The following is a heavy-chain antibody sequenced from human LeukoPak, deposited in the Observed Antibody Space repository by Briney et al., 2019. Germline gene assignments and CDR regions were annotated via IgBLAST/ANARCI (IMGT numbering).Heavy chain of an antibody. J-gene: IGHJ5*02. D-gene: IGHD5-18*01. CDR1: GFTFSSYS. CDR3: ARVRYGGWFDP. V-gene: IGHV3-21*01. CDR2: ISSSSSYI. Sequence: GGSLRLSCTASGFTFSSYSMNWVRQAPGQGLEWVSSISSSSSYIYYADSVKGRFTISRDNAKNSLYLQMNSLRAEDTAVYYCARVRYGGWFDPWGQGTLVTVSS.